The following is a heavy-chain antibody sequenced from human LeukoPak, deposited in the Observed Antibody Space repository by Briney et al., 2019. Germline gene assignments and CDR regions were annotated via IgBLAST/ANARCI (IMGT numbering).Heavy chain of an antibody. J-gene: IGHJ4*02. V-gene: IGHV3-64D*06. Sequence: GGSLRLSCSGSGFTFSNYAIHWVRQAPGKGLEGVSGITDNGDGSYYADSVKGRFTISRDNSKNTAYLQMSGLRAEDTAVYYCVRAKAGATRYFDYWGQGTLVTVSS. CDR3: VRAKAGATRYFDY. D-gene: IGHD1-26*01. CDR1: GFTFSNYA. CDR2: ITDNGDGS.